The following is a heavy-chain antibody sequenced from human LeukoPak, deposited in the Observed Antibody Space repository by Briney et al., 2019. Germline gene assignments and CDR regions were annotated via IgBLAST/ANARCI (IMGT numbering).Heavy chain of an antibody. V-gene: IGHV4-39*01. J-gene: IGHJ4*02. Sequence: PSETLSLTCTVSGGSISSSSYYWGWIRQPPGKGLEWIGSIYYSGSTYYNPSLKSRVTISVDTSKNQFSLKLSSVTAADTAVYYCARPKKGDYDSSGGYRFDYWGQGTLVTVSS. D-gene: IGHD3-22*01. CDR3: ARPKKGDYDSSGGYRFDY. CDR2: IYYSGST. CDR1: GGSISSSSYY.